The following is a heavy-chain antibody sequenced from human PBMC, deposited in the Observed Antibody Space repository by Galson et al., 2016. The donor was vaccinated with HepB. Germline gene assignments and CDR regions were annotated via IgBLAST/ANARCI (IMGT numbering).Heavy chain of an antibody. J-gene: IGHJ6*02. V-gene: IGHV3-23*01. CDR3: AKDRNTVVTYGMDV. D-gene: IGHD4-23*01. CDR2: ISGSGGST. CDR1: GFTFSSYA. Sequence: SLRLSCAASGFTFSSYAMSWVRQAPGKGLEWVSAISGSGGSTYYADSVKGGFTISRDNSKNTLYLQINSLRAEDTAVYYCAKDRNTVVTYGMDVWGQGTTVTVSS.